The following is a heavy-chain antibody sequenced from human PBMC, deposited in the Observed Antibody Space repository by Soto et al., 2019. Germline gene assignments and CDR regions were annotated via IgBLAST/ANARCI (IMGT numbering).Heavy chain of an antibody. Sequence: ASVKVSCKASGGTFSSYAISWVRQAPGQGLEWMGGIIPILGTANFAQKFQGRVTITADESTSTAYMELSSLRSEDTAVYYCARDSSGYYGFDYWGQGTLVTVSS. D-gene: IGHD3-22*01. CDR3: ARDSSGYYGFDY. V-gene: IGHV1-69*13. J-gene: IGHJ4*02. CDR1: GGTFSSYA. CDR2: IIPILGTA.